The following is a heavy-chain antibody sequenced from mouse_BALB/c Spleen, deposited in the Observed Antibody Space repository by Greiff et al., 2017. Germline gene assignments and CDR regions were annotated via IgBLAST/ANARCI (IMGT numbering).Heavy chain of an antibody. D-gene: IGHD3-2*01. Sequence: VQLKQSGAELVKPGASVKLSCTASGFNIKDTYMHWVQQRPEQGLEWIGRIDPANGNTKYDPKFQGKATITADTSSNTAYLQLSSLTSEDTAVYYCARKLALDSSGYGGYAMDYWGQGTSVTVSS. CDR1: GFNIKDTY. J-gene: IGHJ4*01. CDR2: IDPANGNT. V-gene: IGHV14-3*02. CDR3: ARKLALDSSGYGGYAMDY.